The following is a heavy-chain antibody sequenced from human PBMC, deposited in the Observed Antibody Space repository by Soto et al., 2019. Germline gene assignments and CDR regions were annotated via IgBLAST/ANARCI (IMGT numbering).Heavy chain of an antibody. CDR1: GFTFSSYA. Sequence: EVQLLESGGGLVQPGGSLRLSCAASGFTFSSYAMSWVRQAPGKGLEWVSAISGSGGSTYYADSVKGRFTISRDNSKNTLYLQMNSLRAEDTAVYYCAKDKKAAEAGMLGPCWDYWGQGTLVTVSS. CDR3: AKDKKAAEAGMLGPCWDY. D-gene: IGHD6-19*01. J-gene: IGHJ4*02. CDR2: ISGSGGST. V-gene: IGHV3-23*01.